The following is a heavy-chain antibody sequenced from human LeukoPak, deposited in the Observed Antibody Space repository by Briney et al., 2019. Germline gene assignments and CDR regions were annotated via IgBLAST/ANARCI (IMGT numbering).Heavy chain of an antibody. D-gene: IGHD1-26*01. V-gene: IGHV3-20*04. CDR3: ARAPRLGANKCDY. Sequence: PGGSVRLYCAAWGFPFDDYGMRGVREAPATGLEWVLGINWNGGSTCYVDSVKGRFTISRDNAKNSLYLQMNSLRAEDTALYYCARAPRLGANKCDYWGQGTLVTVSS. J-gene: IGHJ4*02. CDR2: INWNGGST. CDR1: GFPFDDYG.